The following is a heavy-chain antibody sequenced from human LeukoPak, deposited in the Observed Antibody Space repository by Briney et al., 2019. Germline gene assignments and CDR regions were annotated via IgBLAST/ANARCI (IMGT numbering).Heavy chain of an antibody. CDR1: GGSISSSSYY. V-gene: IGHV4-39*01. J-gene: IGHJ3*02. D-gene: IGHD2-21*02. Sequence: SETLSLTCTVSGGSISSSSYYWGWIRQPPGKGLEWIGSIYYSGSTYYNPSLKSRVTISVDTSKNQFSLKLSSVTAADTAVYYCARHRALGYCGGDCYSHFAFDIWGQGTMVTVSS. CDR3: ARHRALGYCGGDCYSHFAFDI. CDR2: IYYSGST.